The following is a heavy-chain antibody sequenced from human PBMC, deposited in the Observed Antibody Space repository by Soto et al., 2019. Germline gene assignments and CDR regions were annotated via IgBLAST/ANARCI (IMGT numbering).Heavy chain of an antibody. Sequence: PSETLSLTCTVSGGSISGYYWSWIRQPPGKGLEWIGYMYNSGSTVYNPSLKSRVTISVDTSKNQFSLKLTSVTAADTAVYYCARVPSPWGQGTLVTVSS. V-gene: IGHV4-59*12. CDR2: MYNSGST. J-gene: IGHJ5*02. CDR1: GGSISGYY. CDR3: ARVPSP.